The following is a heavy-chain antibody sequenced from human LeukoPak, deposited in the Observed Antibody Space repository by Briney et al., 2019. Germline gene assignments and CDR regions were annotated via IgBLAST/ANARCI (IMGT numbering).Heavy chain of an antibody. Sequence: SVKVSCKASGGTFSTYAISWVRQVPGQGLEWMGGIIPIFGTANYAQKFQGRVTITADKSTSTAYMELSSLRSEDTAVYYCAGRRLVDTAMPPFDSWAKGTLVTVSP. D-gene: IGHD5-18*01. CDR2: IIPIFGTA. CDR3: AGRRLVDTAMPPFDS. CDR1: GGTFSTYA. V-gene: IGHV1-69*06. J-gene: IGHJ4*02.